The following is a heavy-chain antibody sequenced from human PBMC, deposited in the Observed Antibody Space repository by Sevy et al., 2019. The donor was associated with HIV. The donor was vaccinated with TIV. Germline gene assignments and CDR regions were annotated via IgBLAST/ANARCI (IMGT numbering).Heavy chain of an antibody. CDR2: IIPIFGTA. D-gene: IGHD2-15*01. CDR3: AREGAHIVVVVAATRGSYYYGMDV. CDR1: GGTFSSYA. V-gene: IGHV1-69*13. Sequence: ASVKVSCKASGGTFSSYAISWVRQAPGQGLEWMGGIIPIFGTANYAQKFQGRVTITADESTSTAYMELSSLRSEDKAVYYCAREGAHIVVVVAATRGSYYYGMDVWGQGTTVTVSS. J-gene: IGHJ6*02.